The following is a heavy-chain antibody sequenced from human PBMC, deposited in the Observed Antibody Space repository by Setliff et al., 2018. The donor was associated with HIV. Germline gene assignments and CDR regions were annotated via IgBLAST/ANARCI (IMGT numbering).Heavy chain of an antibody. D-gene: IGHD1-1*01. V-gene: IGHV4-38-2*01. CDR1: TYSISSVHS. Sequence: PSETLSLTCDVSTYSISSVHSWGWIRQPPGKGLEWIGTMHHSGNTHYKPSLKGRVTVSLDTSKKQLSLKLSFVTAADTAVYYCARVIGWNDAGDYWGRGTLVTVSS. J-gene: IGHJ4*02. CDR3: ARVIGWNDAGDY. CDR2: MHHSGNT.